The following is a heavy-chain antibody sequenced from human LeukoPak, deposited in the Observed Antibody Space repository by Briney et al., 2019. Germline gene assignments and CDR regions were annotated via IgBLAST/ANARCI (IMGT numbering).Heavy chain of an antibody. D-gene: IGHD2-8*01. CDR2: IYYSGST. J-gene: IGHJ5*02. CDR3: ARDFNEYNWFDP. V-gene: IGHV4-59*01. CDR1: GGSISSYY. Sequence: SETLSLTCTVSGGSISSYYWSWIRQPPGKGLEWIGYIYYSGSTNYNPSLKSRVTISVDTSKNQFSLKLSSVTAEDTAVYYCARDFNEYNWFDPWGQGTLVTVSS.